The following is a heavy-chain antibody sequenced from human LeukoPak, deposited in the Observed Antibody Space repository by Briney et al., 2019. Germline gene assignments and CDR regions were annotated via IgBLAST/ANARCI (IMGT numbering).Heavy chain of an antibody. CDR3: ARRLTQYDCFDP. V-gene: IGHV6-1*01. Sequence: SQTLSLTCAISGDSVSSNSVTWNWIRQSPSRGLEWLGRTYYRSTWYNDYAVSVRGQITVDPDTSKNQFSLHLNSVTPEDTAVYYCARRLTQYDCFDPWGQGILVTVSS. CDR2: TYYRSTWYN. J-gene: IGHJ5*02. D-gene: IGHD2-2*01. CDR1: GDSVSSNSVT.